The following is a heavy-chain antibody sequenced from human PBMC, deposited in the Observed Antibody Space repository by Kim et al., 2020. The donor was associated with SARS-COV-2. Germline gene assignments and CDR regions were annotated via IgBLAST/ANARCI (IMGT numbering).Heavy chain of an antibody. D-gene: IGHD3-10*01. V-gene: IGHV4-4*02. CDR3: ARAVGSGSYYYPYYYYGMDV. CDR2: IYHSGST. Sequence: SETLSLTCAVSGGSISSSNWWSWVRQPPGKGLGWIGEIYHSGSTNYNPSLKSRVTISVDKSKNQFSLKLSSVTAADTAVYYCARAVGSGSYYYPYYYYGMDVWGQGTTVTVSS. CDR1: GGSISSSNW. J-gene: IGHJ6*02.